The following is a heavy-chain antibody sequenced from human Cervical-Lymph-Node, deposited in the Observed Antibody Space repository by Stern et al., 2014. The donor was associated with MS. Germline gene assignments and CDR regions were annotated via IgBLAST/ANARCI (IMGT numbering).Heavy chain of an antibody. J-gene: IGHJ4*02. CDR3: ARETHDYGEDY. CDR1: GGSFSGYY. Sequence: QVQLQQWGAGLLKPSETLSLTCAVYGGSFSGYYWSWIRQPPGKGLAWIGEINHSGSTNYNPSLKSRVTISVDTSKNQFSLKLSSVTAADTAVYYCARETHDYGEDYWGQGTLVTVSS. CDR2: INHSGST. D-gene: IGHD4-17*01. V-gene: IGHV4-34*01.